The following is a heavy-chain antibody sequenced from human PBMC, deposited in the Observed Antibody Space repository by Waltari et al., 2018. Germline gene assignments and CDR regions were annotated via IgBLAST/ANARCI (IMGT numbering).Heavy chain of an antibody. CDR2: ISSNNNYI. J-gene: IGHJ4*02. Sequence: EVQLVESGGGLVKPGGSLRLSCAAPGFTFTTSSMNWVRQAPGKGLEWVSSISSNNNYIYYADSVRGRFTISRDNARNSLYLQMNSLRAEDTAVYYCGRSAFSSGSYSSYDYWGQGTRVTVSS. V-gene: IGHV3-21*01. CDR3: GRSAFSSGSYSSYDY. CDR1: GFTFTTSS. D-gene: IGHD3-10*01.